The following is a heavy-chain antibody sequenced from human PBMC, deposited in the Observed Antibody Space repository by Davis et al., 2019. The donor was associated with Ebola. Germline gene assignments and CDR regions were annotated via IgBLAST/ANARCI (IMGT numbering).Heavy chain of an antibody. Sequence: PGGSLRLSCAASGFTFSDYWMHWVRQAPGKGLEWVARISNDGMKGSYADSVKGRFTISRDNSKNTVLLEMNSLKVEDTAVYYCAKDKGDVVVMVPANLFDPWGQGTLVIVSS. V-gene: IGHV3-30*18. CDR1: GFTFSDYW. CDR2: ISNDGMKG. D-gene: IGHD2-15*01. J-gene: IGHJ5*02. CDR3: AKDKGDVVVMVPANLFDP.